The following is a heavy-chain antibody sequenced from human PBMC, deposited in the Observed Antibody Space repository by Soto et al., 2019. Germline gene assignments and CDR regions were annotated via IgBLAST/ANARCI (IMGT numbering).Heavy chain of an antibody. Sequence: QVQLQESGPGLVKPSETLSLTCTVSGGSVSSGSYYWSWSRQPQGQGLEWIGYICYSGSTNYNPSPKSRVTISVDTSKNQFSLKLSSVTAADTAVYYGAREEYDYDSSGYGLGWFDPWGQGTLVTVSS. V-gene: IGHV4-61*01. CDR1: GGSVSSGSYY. CDR3: AREEYDYDSSGYGLGWFDP. CDR2: ICYSGST. D-gene: IGHD3-22*01. J-gene: IGHJ5*02.